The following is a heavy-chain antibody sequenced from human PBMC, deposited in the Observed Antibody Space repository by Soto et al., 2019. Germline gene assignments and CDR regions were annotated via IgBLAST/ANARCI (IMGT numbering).Heavy chain of an antibody. J-gene: IGHJ4*02. CDR2: INPDGSEK. CDR1: GVTFSSFW. CDR3: SRSLDS. V-gene: IGHV3-7*01. Sequence: PGGSLRLSCAASGVTFSSFWMDWVRQAPGKGLEWVANINPDGSEKHYVDSVKGRFTTSRDNAKNSLYLQMSRLTAEDSALYYCSRSLDSWGQGTRVTVSS.